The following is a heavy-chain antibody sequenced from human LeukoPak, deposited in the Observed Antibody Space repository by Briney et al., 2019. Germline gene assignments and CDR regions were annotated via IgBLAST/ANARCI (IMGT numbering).Heavy chain of an antibody. J-gene: IGHJ4*02. D-gene: IGHD3-10*01. CDR1: GFTFSSYW. V-gene: IGHV3-7*03. CDR2: IKQDGGEK. CDR3: AKHYYGSGSYADY. Sequence: GGSLRLSCGVSGFTFSSYWMNWVRQAPGKGLEWVASIKQDGGEKSYVDSVKGRFTISRDNSKNTLYLQMNSLRAEDTAVYYCAKHYYGSGSYADYWGQGTLVTVSS.